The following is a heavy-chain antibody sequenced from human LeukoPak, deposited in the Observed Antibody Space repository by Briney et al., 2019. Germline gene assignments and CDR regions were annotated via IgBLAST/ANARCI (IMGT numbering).Heavy chain of an antibody. CDR3: ARGTTFGATEAFDI. CDR1: GGSISSYY. CDR2: IYYSGST. Sequence: PSETLSLTCTVSGGSISSYYWSWIRQPPGKGLEWIGYIYYSGSTNYNPSLKSRVTISVDTSKNQFSLKLSSVTAADTAVYYCARGTTFGATEAFDIWGQGTMVTVSS. D-gene: IGHD3-3*01. J-gene: IGHJ3*02. V-gene: IGHV4-59*01.